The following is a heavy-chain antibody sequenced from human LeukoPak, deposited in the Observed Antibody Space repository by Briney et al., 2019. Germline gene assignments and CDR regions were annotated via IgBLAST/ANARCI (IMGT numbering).Heavy chain of an antibody. D-gene: IGHD3-10*01. CDR1: GYTFTGYY. V-gene: IGHV1-2*02. CDR3: ARACGVVRGVISY. Sequence: GASVMVSCKASGYTFTGYYMHWVRQAPGQGLEWMGWINPNSGGTNYAQKFQGRVTMTRDTSISTAYMELSRLRSDDTAVYYCARACGVVRGVISYWGQGTLVTVSS. CDR2: INPNSGGT. J-gene: IGHJ4*02.